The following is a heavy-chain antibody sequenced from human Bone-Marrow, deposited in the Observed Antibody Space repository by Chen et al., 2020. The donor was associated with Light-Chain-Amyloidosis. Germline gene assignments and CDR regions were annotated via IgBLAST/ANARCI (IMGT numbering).Heavy chain of an antibody. Sequence: QVQLVQSGAEVKKPGSSVKVSCKASGTTFNNYAFAWVRQAPGQGLEWMGKIIPSFGTTNDEQKFQGRVTITADESTTTIHMELTSLKSEDAAVYYCARARRKSDWELRYFLDVWGNGTTVTVSS. CDR1: GTTFNNYA. J-gene: IGHJ6*03. D-gene: IGHD3-10*01. CDR2: IIPSFGTT. CDR3: ARARRKSDWELRYFLDV. V-gene: IGHV1-69*13.